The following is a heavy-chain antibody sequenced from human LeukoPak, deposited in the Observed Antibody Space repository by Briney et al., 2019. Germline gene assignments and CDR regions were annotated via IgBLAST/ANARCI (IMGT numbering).Heavy chain of an antibody. J-gene: IGHJ4*02. CDR2: IYTSGST. D-gene: IGHD2-15*01. Sequence: SGTLSLTCTVSGDSISTYYWSWIRQPAGEGLEWIGRIYTSGSTSYNPSLKSRVTMSLDTSKNQFSLRLTSVTAADTAVYYCARKAKVATYFDYWGQGILVTVSS. CDR3: ARKAKVATYFDY. V-gene: IGHV4-4*07. CDR1: GDSISTYY.